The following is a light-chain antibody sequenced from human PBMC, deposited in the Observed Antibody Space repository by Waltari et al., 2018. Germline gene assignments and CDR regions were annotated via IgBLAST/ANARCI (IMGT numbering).Light chain of an antibody. J-gene: IGKJ1*01. Sequence: DIQMTQSPSTLSASVGDRVTLTCRASQSISTWLAWFQQKPGKAPKVLIYKASSLQSGVPLRFSGSGSGTEFTLTITSLQPDDFATYYCQYYNNYPWAFGQGTKVEIK. CDR1: QSISTW. CDR2: KAS. V-gene: IGKV1-5*03. CDR3: QYYNNYPWA.